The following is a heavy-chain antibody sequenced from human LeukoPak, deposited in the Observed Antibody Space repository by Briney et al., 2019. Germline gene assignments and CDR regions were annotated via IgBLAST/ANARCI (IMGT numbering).Heavy chain of an antibody. CDR1: GGSISSSSYY. V-gene: IGHV4-39*01. CDR3: ARLYYYYYYMDV. Sequence: SETLPLTCTVSGGSISSSSYYWGWIRQPPGKGLEWIGSVYYSGSTYYNPSLKSRVTISVDTSKNQFSLKLSSVTAADTAVYYCARLYYYYYYMDVWGKGTTVTVSS. J-gene: IGHJ6*03. CDR2: VYYSGST.